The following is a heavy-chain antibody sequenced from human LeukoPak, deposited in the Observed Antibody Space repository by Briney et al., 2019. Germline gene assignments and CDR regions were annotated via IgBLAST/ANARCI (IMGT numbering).Heavy chain of an antibody. CDR2: ISGSGNST. CDR3: AKLPYDIFVSYYFDY. Sequence: PGGSLRLSCVVSGFTSNTYAMTWVRQAPGKGLEWVSAISGSGNSTFYADSIKGRFTISRDNSKKTLYLQMNSLRAEDTAVYYCAKLPYDIFVSYYFDYWGQGTLVTVSA. J-gene: IGHJ4*02. D-gene: IGHD3-9*01. CDR1: GFTSNTYA. V-gene: IGHV3-23*01.